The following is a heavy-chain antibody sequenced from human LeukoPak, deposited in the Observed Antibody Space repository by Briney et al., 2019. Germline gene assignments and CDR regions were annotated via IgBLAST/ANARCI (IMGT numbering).Heavy chain of an antibody. CDR1: GGSISSNNW. CDR2: IFHSGST. CDR3: ARTVGGEQYPFDY. V-gene: IGHV4-4*02. Sequence: SGTLSLTCAVSGGSISSNNWWSWVRQPPGKGLEWIGEIFHSGSTNYNPSLKSRVTISVDTSKNQFSLKLSSVTAADTAVYYCARTVGGEQYPFDYWGQGTLVTVSS. D-gene: IGHD1-26*01. J-gene: IGHJ4*02.